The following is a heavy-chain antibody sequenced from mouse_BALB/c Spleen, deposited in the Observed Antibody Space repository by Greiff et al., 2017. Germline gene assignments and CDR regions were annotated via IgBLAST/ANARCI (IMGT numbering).Heavy chain of an antibody. Sequence: EVQLQESGGGLVKPGGSLKLSCAASGFTFSSYAMSWVRQTPEKRLEWVASISSGGSTYYPDSVKGRFTISRDNARNILYLQMSSLRSEDTAMYYCARAVTTVVAKAMDYWGQGTSVTVSS. CDR3: ARAVTTVVAKAMDY. CDR1: GFTFSSYA. J-gene: IGHJ4*01. D-gene: IGHD1-1*01. CDR2: ISSGGST. V-gene: IGHV5-6-5*01.